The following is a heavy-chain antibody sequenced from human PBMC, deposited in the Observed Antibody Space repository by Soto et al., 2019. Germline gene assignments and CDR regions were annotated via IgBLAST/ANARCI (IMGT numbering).Heavy chain of an antibody. Sequence: QITLEESGPTLVKPTQTLTLTCTFSGFSLSVRGVTVGWILQPPGKALEWLALIYWDDDKSYSPSLKGRLTITKDTSRNQVVLTMTHMDPVDTATYYCAHTRGYTHANKGGFFDYWGQGTLVAVSS. D-gene: IGHD5-18*01. CDR1: GFSLSVRGVT. J-gene: IGHJ4*02. V-gene: IGHV2-5*02. CDR2: IYWDDDK. CDR3: AHTRGYTHANKGGFFDY.